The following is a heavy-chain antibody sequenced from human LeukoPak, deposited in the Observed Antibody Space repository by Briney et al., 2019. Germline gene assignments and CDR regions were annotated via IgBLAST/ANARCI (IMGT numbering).Heavy chain of an antibody. J-gene: IGHJ4*02. CDR2: IKQDGSEK. D-gene: IGHD3-10*01. Sequence: GGSLRLSCAASEFTFSSYWMSWVRQAPGKGLEWVANIKQDGSEKYYVDSVKGRFTISRDNAKNSLYLQMNSLRAEDTAVYYCARDGVPNGFWGQGTLVTVSS. V-gene: IGHV3-7*01. CDR3: ARDGVPNGF. CDR1: EFTFSSYW.